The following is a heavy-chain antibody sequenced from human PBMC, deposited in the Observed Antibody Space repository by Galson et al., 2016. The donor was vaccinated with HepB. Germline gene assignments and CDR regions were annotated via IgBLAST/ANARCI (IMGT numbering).Heavy chain of an antibody. CDR2: ISGSGDTT. CDR1: GFSFSLNA. V-gene: IGHV3-23*01. CDR3: AKDVLIVVGWYFDV. Sequence: SLRLSCAASGFSFSLNAMNWVRQAPGKGLEWIAGISGSGDTTYYADSMQDRFTISRDNSKETLYLEMSGLRAEDTALYFCAKDVLIVVGWYFDVWGRGSLVSVSS. J-gene: IGHJ2*01. D-gene: IGHD2-15*01.